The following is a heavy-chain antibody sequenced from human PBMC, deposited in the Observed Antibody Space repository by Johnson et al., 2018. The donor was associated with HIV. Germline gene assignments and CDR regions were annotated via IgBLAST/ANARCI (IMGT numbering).Heavy chain of an antibody. CDR2: IKQDGSEE. Sequence: SSYWMSWVRQAPGKGLEWVANIKQDGSEEYYLDSLKGRFTISRDNAKNTLYLQMNSLRAEDTAVYYCAKGLGGAFDIWGQGTMVTVSS. V-gene: IGHV3-7*05. J-gene: IGHJ3*02. CDR1: SSYW. CDR3: AKGLGGAFDI. D-gene: IGHD3-16*01.